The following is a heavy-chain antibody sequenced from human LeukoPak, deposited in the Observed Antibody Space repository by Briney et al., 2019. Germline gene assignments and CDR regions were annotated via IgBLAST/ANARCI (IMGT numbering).Heavy chain of an antibody. Sequence: TLSLTCTVSGGSISSGGYYWSWIRQHPGKGLEWIGYIYYSGSTYYNPSLKSRVTISVDTSKNQFSLKLCSVTAADTAVYYCARAGGRYCNSTSCYYDGWFDPWGQGTLVTVSS. D-gene: IGHD2-2*01. CDR3: ARAGGRYCNSTSCYYDGWFDP. V-gene: IGHV4-31*03. J-gene: IGHJ5*02. CDR2: IYYSGST. CDR1: GGSISSGGYY.